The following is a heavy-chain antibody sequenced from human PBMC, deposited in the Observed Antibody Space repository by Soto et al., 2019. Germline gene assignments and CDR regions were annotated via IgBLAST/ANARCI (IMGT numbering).Heavy chain of an antibody. D-gene: IGHD2-8*01. V-gene: IGHV1-2*04. CDR3: ARSGVLGYCSNGICLPAAFDI. CDR2: INPNNGDT. Sequence: ASVKVSCKTSGYTFIGYFIHWVRQAPGQGLEWMGWINPNNGDTNYAQKFQGWVTMTRHTSISTAYMELSRLRSDDTAIYYCARSGVLGYCSNGICLPAAFDIWG. J-gene: IGHJ3*02. CDR1: GYTFIGYF.